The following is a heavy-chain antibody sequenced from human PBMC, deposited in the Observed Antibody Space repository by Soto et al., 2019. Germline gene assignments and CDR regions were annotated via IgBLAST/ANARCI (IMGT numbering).Heavy chain of an antibody. D-gene: IGHD1-26*01. Sequence: GVRRISKKTGKGLDWVAVIWYDGSNKYYAESVKGRFTISRDNSKNTLYLQMNSLTVEDTAVYYCVRAQYTGSYFDACDVWVKGTRVTVFS. J-gene: IGHJ3*01. CDR1: G. CDR2: IWYDGSNK. V-gene: IGHV3-33*03. CDR3: VRAQYTGSYFDACDV.